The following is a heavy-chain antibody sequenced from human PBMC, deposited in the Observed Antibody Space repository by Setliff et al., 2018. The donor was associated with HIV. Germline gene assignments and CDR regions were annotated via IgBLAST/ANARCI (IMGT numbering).Heavy chain of an antibody. CDR2: ISAYNGHT. CDR3: ARDVPTYCSSINCYDTMNQNWFDP. D-gene: IGHD2-2*01. V-gene: IGHV1-18*01. Sequence: ASVKVSCKASGYTFTSYGISWVRQAPGQGLEWMGWISAYNGHTNYAQKFQGRVTMTIDTSTSTAYTELRCLRSDDTAVYYCARDVPTYCSSINCYDTMNQNWFDPWGQGTLVTVSS. J-gene: IGHJ5*02. CDR1: GYTFTSYG.